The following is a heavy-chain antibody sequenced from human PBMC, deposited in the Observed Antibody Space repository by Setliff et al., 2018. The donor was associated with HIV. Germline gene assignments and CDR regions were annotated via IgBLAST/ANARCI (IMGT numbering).Heavy chain of an antibody. CDR3: ASVLRYYGSGSYPFGY. V-gene: IGHV3-48*01. CDR2: ISSSSSTI. D-gene: IGHD3-10*01. CDR1: GFTFSSYS. J-gene: IGHJ4*02. Sequence: GGSLRLSCAASGFTFSSYSMNWVRQAPGKGLEWVSYISSSSSTIYYADSVKGRFTISRDNAKNSLYLQMNSLGAEDTAVYYCASVLRYYGSGSYPFGYWGQGTLVTVSS.